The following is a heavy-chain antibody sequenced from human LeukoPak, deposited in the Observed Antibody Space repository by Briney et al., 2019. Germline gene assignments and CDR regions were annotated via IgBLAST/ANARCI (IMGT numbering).Heavy chain of an antibody. V-gene: IGHV3-9*03. Sequence: GRSLRLSCAASGFTFDDYAMHWVRQAPGKGLEWVSGISWNSGSIGYADSVKGRFTISRDNAENSLYLQMNSLRAEDMALYYCAEGLAPDYYDSSGYYLLTDAFDVWGQGTMVTVSS. D-gene: IGHD3-22*01. CDR3: AEGLAPDYYDSSGYYLLTDAFDV. CDR1: GFTFDDYA. J-gene: IGHJ3*01. CDR2: ISWNSGSI.